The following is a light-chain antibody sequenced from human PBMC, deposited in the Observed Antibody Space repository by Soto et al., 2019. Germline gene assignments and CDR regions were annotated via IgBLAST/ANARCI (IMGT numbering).Light chain of an antibody. CDR1: QSIATY. Sequence: EIQITQSPSSLSASVGARVTITCRTSQSIATYLTWYQQKPGKDPKLLIYFASRLESGVPSRFSGGGSGTDFTLTISSLQSEDFATYYCQQSYSTPPTFGQWTRLEIK. CDR2: FAS. CDR3: QQSYSTPPT. J-gene: IGKJ5*01. V-gene: IGKV1-39*01.